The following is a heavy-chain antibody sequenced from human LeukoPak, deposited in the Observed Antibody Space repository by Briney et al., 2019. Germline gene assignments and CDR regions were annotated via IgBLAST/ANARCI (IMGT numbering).Heavy chain of an antibody. D-gene: IGHD2-2*01. CDR3: AKEASIVVVPAAINDY. J-gene: IGHJ4*02. V-gene: IGHV3-74*01. Sequence: GGSLRLSCAASGFTFSSYWMHWVRQAPGKGLVWVSRINSDGSSTSYADSVKGRFTISRDNSKNTLYLQMNSLRAEDTAVYYCAKEASIVVVPAAINDYWGQGTLVTVSS. CDR2: INSDGSST. CDR1: GFTFSSYW.